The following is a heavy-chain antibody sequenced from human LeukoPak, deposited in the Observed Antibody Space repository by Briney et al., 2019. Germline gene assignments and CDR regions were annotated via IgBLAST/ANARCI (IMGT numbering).Heavy chain of an antibody. CDR3: AKGYSSGWRTYFDY. J-gene: IGHJ4*02. CDR1: GFTVSSNY. V-gene: IGHV3-53*01. Sequence: PGGSLRLSCAASGFTVSSNYMSWVRQAPGKGLEWVSVIFSDGTTYYADSVKGRFTISRDNSKSTLSLQMDSLRAEDTAVYYCAKGYSSGWRTYFDYWGQGTLVTVSS. CDR2: IFSDGTT. D-gene: IGHD6-19*01.